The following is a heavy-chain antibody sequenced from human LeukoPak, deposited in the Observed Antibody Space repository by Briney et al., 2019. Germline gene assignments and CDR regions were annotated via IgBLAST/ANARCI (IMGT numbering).Heavy chain of an antibody. CDR1: GFTFSSYA. J-gene: IGHJ4*02. Sequence: PGGSLRLSCAASGFTFSSYAMSWVRQAPGKGLEWVSAISGSGGSTYYADSVKGRFTISRDNSKNTLYLQMNSLRAEDTAVYYCAKGGTMYSSSWYLSYDYWGQGTLVTVSS. CDR2: ISGSGGST. D-gene: IGHD6-13*01. CDR3: AKGGTMYSSSWYLSYDY. V-gene: IGHV3-23*01.